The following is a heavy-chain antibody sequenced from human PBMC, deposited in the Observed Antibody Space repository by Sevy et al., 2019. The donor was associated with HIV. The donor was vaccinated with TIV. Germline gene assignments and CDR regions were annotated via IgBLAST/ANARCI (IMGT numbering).Heavy chain of an antibody. CDR2: ISGSGGTT. V-gene: IGHV3-23*01. J-gene: IGHJ4*02. CDR3: AKGYYGSGSYYTFDY. D-gene: IGHD3-10*01. Sequence: GGSLRLSCAASGFTFSSYAMSWVRQAPGKGLKWVSAISGSGGTTYYADSVKGRFTISRDNSKNTLYLQMNSLRAEDTAVYYCAKGYYGSGSYYTFDYWGQGTLVTVSS. CDR1: GFTFSSYA.